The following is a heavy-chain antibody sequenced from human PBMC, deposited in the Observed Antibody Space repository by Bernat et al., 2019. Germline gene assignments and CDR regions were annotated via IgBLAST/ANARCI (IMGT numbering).Heavy chain of an antibody. D-gene: IGHD4-11*01. J-gene: IGHJ4*02. V-gene: IGHV3-20*04. CDR3: ARDGDYSNYGGY. CDR1: GFTFDDYG. CDR2: TNWNGGST. Sequence: EVQLVESGGGVVRPGGSLRLSCAASGFTFDDYGMSWVRRAPGKGLEWGAGTNWNGGSTGYAESVKGRFTISRDNAKTCLYLQMNSLRAEDTACYYCARDGDYSNYGGYWGQGTLVTVSS.